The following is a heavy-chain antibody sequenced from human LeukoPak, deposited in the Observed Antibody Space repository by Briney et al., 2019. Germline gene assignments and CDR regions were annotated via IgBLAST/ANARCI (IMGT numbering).Heavy chain of an antibody. D-gene: IGHD2-21*02. CDR2: INPSGGST. J-gene: IGHJ6*02. Sequence: ASVKVSCKASGYTFTSYYMHWVRQAPGQGLEWMVIINPSGGSTSYAQKFQGRVTMTRDTSTSTVYMELRSLRSEDTAVYYCAREVVTATIYYYYGMDVWGQGTTVTVSS. CDR1: GYTFTSYY. CDR3: AREVVTATIYYYYGMDV. V-gene: IGHV1-46*01.